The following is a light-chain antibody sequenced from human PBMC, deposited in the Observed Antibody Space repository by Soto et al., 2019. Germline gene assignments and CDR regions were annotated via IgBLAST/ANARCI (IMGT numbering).Light chain of an antibody. CDR1: ESISNSY. V-gene: IGKV3-20*01. CDR3: QQYGTSPWT. CDR2: VAS. Sequence: EIVLTQSPGTLSLSPGERATLSCMASESISNSYLAWYQQKPGQAPRVLIYVASTRATGIPARFSGSGSGTDCTLSISRVEPEDVAVYYCQQYGTSPWTLGQGTKVDIK. J-gene: IGKJ1*01.